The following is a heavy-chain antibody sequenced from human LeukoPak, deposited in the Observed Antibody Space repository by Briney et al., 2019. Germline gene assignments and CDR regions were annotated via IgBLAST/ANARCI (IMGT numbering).Heavy chain of an antibody. Sequence: SETLSLTCAVYGGSFSGYYWSWIRQPPGKGRGWIGEINDSGSTNYNPSLKSRATISVDTSKNQSSLTLSSVTAAGTAVYYCARGLRTMVRGRPVRNWFDPWGQGTLVTVSS. CDR3: ARGLRTMVRGRPVRNWFDP. CDR1: GGSFSGYY. V-gene: IGHV4-34*01. J-gene: IGHJ5*02. CDR2: INDSGST. D-gene: IGHD3-10*01.